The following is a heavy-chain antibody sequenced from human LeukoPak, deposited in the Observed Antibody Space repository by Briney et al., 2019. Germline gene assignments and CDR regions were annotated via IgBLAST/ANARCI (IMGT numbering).Heavy chain of an antibody. CDR2: IYYSGST. CDR1: GGSISSYY. V-gene: IGHV4-59*01. CDR3: ARYLAAAGTKNAFDI. J-gene: IGHJ3*02. D-gene: IGHD6-13*01. Sequence: SETLSLTCTVSGGSISSYYWSWIRQPPGKGLEWIGYIYYSGSTNYNPSLKSRVTISVDTSKNQFSPKLSSVTAADTAVYYCARYLAAAGTKNAFDIWGQGTMVTVSS.